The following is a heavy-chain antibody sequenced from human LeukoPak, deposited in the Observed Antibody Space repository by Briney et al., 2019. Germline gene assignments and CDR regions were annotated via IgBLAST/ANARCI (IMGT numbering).Heavy chain of an antibody. J-gene: IGHJ4*02. D-gene: IGHD6-19*01. CDR1: GYTFIGYY. CDR3: VRESRLVAGTFYFDY. CDR2: INPNGGRI. V-gene: IGHV1-2*02. Sequence: GAPVKVSSKASGYTFIGYYMHWVRQAPRQGLEWRGGINPNGGRINYAQKFQGRVTMTRDTSISTAYMELSRLRSDDTAVYYCVRESRLVAGTFYFDYWGQGSLVTVSS.